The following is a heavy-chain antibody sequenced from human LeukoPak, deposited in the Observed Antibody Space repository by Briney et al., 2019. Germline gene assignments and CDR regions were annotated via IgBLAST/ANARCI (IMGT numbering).Heavy chain of an antibody. Sequence: GGSLRLSYAASGFSFGSYALHWVRQAPGKGLEWVAIISSDGGQTSYSDSVRGRFTISRDNSKSTIYLQVTSLRTEDTAVYYCARDTGRTTGAPYTLKYWGQGTLVTVSS. CDR3: ARDTGRTTGAPYTLKY. D-gene: IGHD1-1*01. CDR2: ISSDGGQT. J-gene: IGHJ4*02. CDR1: GFSFGSYA. V-gene: IGHV3-30*01.